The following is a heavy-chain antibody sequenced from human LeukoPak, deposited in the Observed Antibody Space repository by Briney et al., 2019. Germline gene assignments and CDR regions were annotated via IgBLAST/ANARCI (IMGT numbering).Heavy chain of an antibody. V-gene: IGHV4-59*01. Sequence: SETLSLTCTVSAGSISNYYWSWIRQPPGKGLEWIGYIYYSGSTNYNPSLKSRVTISVDTSKNQFSLKLSSVTAADTAVYYCARDLDYWGQGTLVTVSS. CDR3: ARDLDY. CDR2: IYYSGST. J-gene: IGHJ4*02. CDR1: AGSISNYY.